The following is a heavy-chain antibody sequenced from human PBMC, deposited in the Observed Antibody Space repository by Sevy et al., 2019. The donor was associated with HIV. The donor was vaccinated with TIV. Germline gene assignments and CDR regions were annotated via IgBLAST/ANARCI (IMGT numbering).Heavy chain of an antibody. D-gene: IGHD4-17*01. J-gene: IGHJ4*02. CDR3: ARHAQMTTVNYFDY. Sequence: SETLSLTCTVSGGSISSCSYYWGSIRQPPAKGLEWIGSIYYSGSTYYNPSLKSRVTISVDTSKNQFSLKLSSVTAADTAVYYCARHAQMTTVNYFDYWGQGTLVTVSS. V-gene: IGHV4-39*01. CDR2: IYYSGST. CDR1: GGSISSCSYY.